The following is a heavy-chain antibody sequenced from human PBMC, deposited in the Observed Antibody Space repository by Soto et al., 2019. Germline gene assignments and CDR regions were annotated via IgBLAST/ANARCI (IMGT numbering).Heavy chain of an antibody. CDR2: IYYSGST. V-gene: IGHV4-59*01. CDR1: GGSISSYY. D-gene: IGHD3-22*01. CDR3: ARRTYYYDSSGYYSSASFDY. J-gene: IGHJ4*02. Sequence: SETLSLTCTVSGGSISSYYWSWIRQPPGKGLEWIGYIYYSGSTNYNPSLKSRVTISVDTSKNQFSLKLSSVTAADTAVYYCARRTYYYDSSGYYSSASFDYWGQGTLVTVSS.